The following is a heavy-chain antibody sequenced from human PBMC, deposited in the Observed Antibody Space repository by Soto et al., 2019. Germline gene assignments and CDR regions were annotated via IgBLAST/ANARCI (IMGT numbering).Heavy chain of an antibody. CDR1: EFTFSSYP. CDR3: AKARDTVTAYDAYDM. J-gene: IGHJ3*02. Sequence: GGSLRLSCAASEFTFSSYPMSWVRQAPGKGLEWVSAITGSGGFTNYADSVKGRVTISRDNSKNTLFLQMHSLRAEDTAVYYCAKARDTVTAYDAYDMWGQGTMVTVSS. CDR2: ITGSGGFT. V-gene: IGHV3-23*01. D-gene: IGHD5-18*01.